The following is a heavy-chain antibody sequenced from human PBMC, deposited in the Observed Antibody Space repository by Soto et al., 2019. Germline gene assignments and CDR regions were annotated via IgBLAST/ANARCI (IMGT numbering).Heavy chain of an antibody. CDR2: INPKSGDK. CDR1: GYTFTGHI. D-gene: IGHD1-1*01. J-gene: IGHJ5*02. Sequence: QVQLVQSGAELKKPGASVRVSCKTSGYTFTGHIIHWLRQASGQGLAWLGWINPKSGDKLYAQKFQGRGTMTRDTSISTVYMDLTRLTSDDSAAYDCARDLFPAEKNWNDAHNYFDPWGQGTLVTVSS. V-gene: IGHV1-2*02. CDR3: ARDLFPAEKNWNDAHNYFDP.